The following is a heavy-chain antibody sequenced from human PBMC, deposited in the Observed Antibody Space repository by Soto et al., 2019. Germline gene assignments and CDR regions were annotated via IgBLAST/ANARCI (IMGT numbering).Heavy chain of an antibody. CDR3: ARSGYNWNDGARGYFDY. V-gene: IGHV3-48*03. CDR2: ISSSGRTI. J-gene: IGHJ4*02. D-gene: IGHD1-20*01. Sequence: EVQLVESGGDLVQPGGSLRLSCAASGFTFSSYEMNWVRQAPGKGLEWVSYISSSGRTIYYADSVKGRFTISRDNAKNSLYLQMNSLRAEDTAVYYCARSGYNWNDGARGYFDYWGQGTLVTVSS. CDR1: GFTFSSYE.